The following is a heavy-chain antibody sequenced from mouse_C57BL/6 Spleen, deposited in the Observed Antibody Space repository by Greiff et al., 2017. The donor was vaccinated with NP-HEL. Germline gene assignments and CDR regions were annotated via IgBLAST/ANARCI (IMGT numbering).Heavy chain of an antibody. V-gene: IGHV1-42*01. CDR1: GYSFTGYY. Sequence: VQLKESGPELVKPGASVKISCKASGYSFTGYYMNWVKQSPEKSLEWIGEINPSTGGTTYNQKFKAKATLTVDKSSSTAYMQLKSLTSEDSAVYYCARSGYGSTDWYFDVWGTGTTVTVSS. CDR3: ARSGYGSTDWYFDV. J-gene: IGHJ1*03. CDR2: INPSTGGT. D-gene: IGHD1-1*01.